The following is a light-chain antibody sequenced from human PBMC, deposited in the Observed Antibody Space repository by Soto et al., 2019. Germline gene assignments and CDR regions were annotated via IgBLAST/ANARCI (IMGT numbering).Light chain of an antibody. J-gene: IGKJ1*01. CDR3: QQYNSYSRT. CDR1: QSISSY. V-gene: IGKV1-5*01. CDR2: AAS. Sequence: DIQMTQSPCSLSASVGDRVTITCRASQSISSYLNWYQQKPGKAPKLLIYAASSLQSGVPSRFSGSGSGTEFTLTISSLQPDDFATYYCQQYNSYSRTFAQGTKVDIK.